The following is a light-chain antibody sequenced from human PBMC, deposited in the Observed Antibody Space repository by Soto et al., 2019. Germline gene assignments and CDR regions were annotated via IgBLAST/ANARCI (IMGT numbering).Light chain of an antibody. J-gene: IGKJ1*01. Sequence: EIVMTQSPATLSVSPGERATLSCRASQSVSSNLAWYQQKPGQAPRLLIYGASTRATGIPARFSGSGSGTDFTLTITGLEPEDFAVYYCQHFGSSSWWTLGPGTKVDIK. CDR3: QHFGSSSWWT. CDR1: QSVSSN. V-gene: IGKV3D-15*01. CDR2: GAS.